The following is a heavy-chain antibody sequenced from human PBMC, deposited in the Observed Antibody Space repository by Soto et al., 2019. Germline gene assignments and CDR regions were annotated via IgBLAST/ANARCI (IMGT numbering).Heavy chain of an antibody. D-gene: IGHD4-17*01. Sequence: GSGPTLVNPTQTLTLTCTFSGFSLSTSGVGVGWIRQPPGKALEWLALIYWDDDKHYRPSLKSRLTITKDTSKNQVVLTMTNMGPVDTATYFCAHNYGDYGYFDLWGRGTLVTVSS. V-gene: IGHV2-5*02. CDR3: AHNYGDYGYFDL. J-gene: IGHJ2*01. CDR2: IYWDDDK. CDR1: GFSLSTSGVG.